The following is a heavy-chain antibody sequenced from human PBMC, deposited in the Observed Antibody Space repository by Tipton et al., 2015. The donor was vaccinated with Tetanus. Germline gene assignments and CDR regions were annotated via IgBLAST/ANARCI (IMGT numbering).Heavy chain of an antibody. V-gene: IGHV4-39*07. J-gene: IGHJ4*02. Sequence: TLSLTCTASGGPMNTRPFYWGWIRKPPGKGLEWIGRIYYSGTTYYNPSLKGRVTISMDRSNTQFSLRLDSLTAADTAVYYCARAAGFLGLTHDFWGRGTLVSVSS. D-gene: IGHD2/OR15-2a*01. CDR2: IYYSGTT. CDR1: GGPMNTRPFY. CDR3: ARAAGFLGLTHDF.